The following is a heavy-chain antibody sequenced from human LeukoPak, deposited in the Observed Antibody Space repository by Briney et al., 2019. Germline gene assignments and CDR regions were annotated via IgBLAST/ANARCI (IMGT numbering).Heavy chain of an antibody. V-gene: IGHV3-7*03. CDR3: ASYSGSYYDAFDI. J-gene: IGHJ3*02. CDR1: GFTFSSYW. D-gene: IGHD1-26*01. CDR2: IKQDGSEK. Sequence: GGSLRLSCAASGFTFSSYWMSWVRQAPGKGLEWVANIKQDGSEKYYVDSVKGRFTISRDNAKNSLYLQMNSLRAEDTAVYYCASYSGSYYDAFDIWGQETMVTVSS.